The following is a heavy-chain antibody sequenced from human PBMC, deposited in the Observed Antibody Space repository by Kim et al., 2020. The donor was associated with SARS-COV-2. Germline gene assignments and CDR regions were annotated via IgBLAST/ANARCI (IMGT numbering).Heavy chain of an antibody. Sequence: SETLSLTCTVSGGSVSSGGYYWSWIRQHPGKGLEWIGYIYFGGSTYYNPSLKSRVTISVDTSKSQFSLKLSSVTAADTAVYYCARDRGYDRSGYLDYWGQGSLVTVSS. V-gene: IGHV4-31*03. CDR3: ARDRGYDRSGYLDY. CDR1: GGSVSSGGYY. D-gene: IGHD3-22*01. CDR2: IYFGGST. J-gene: IGHJ4*02.